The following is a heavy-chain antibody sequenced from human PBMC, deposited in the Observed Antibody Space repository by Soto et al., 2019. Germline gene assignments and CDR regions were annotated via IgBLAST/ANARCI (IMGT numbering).Heavy chain of an antibody. D-gene: IGHD1-1*01. J-gene: IGHJ4*02. CDR2: IYHTGST. Sequence: KPSETLSLTCSVSGGSISTVGHYWTWIRQPPGKGLEWIGSIYHTGSTYYSKSLRSRLTMSVDTSKSQFSLRLSFVTAADTAVYYCARATGTLRSRNCDYWGQGSLVTVSS. CDR3: ARATGTLRSRNCDY. V-gene: IGHV4-31*03. CDR1: GGSISTVGHY.